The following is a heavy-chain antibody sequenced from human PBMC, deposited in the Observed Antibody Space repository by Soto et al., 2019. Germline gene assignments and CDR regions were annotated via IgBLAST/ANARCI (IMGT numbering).Heavy chain of an antibody. V-gene: IGHV3-15*01. CDR3: TIDRTSLLRNPRV. CDR1: GLTFSTDY. CDR2: IKTKADGGTT. J-gene: IGHJ4*02. D-gene: IGHD1-26*01. Sequence: EGQLVESGGGLVKPGGSLKLSCEASGLTFSTDYMSWVRQAPGKGLEWVGGIKTKADGGTTEYAAPVKGRFNISRDDAKNTLYVEMSSLKTEDTAVYYCTIDRTSLLRNPRVWGEGALVTVSS.